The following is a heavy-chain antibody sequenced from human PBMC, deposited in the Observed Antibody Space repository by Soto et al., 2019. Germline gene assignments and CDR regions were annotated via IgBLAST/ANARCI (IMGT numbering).Heavy chain of an antibody. CDR1: GYTFTSYG. J-gene: IGHJ6*03. D-gene: IGHD5-12*01. Sequence: ASVKVSCKASGYTFTSYGISWVRQAPGQGLEWMGWISAYNGNTNYAQKLQGRVTMTTDTSTSTAYMELRSLRSDDKAVYYCARHKGGYDLIDGRSNRPHAVYYMDVWGKGNTVTVSS. V-gene: IGHV1-18*01. CDR2: ISAYNGNT. CDR3: ARHKGGYDLIDGRSNRPHAVYYMDV.